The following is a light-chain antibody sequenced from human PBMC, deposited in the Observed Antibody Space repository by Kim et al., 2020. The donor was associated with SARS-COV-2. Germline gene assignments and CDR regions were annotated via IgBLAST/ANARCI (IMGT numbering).Light chain of an antibody. V-gene: IGKV3-15*01. Sequence: SVSPGKSSTRSCRARRSVSSSLAWYQQKPGQAPRLLIYGAFTRATGIPARFSGSGSGTEFTLTISSLQSEDLAVYYCQQYNNWITFGQGTRLEIK. CDR2: GAF. CDR1: RSVSSS. CDR3: QQYNNWIT. J-gene: IGKJ5*01.